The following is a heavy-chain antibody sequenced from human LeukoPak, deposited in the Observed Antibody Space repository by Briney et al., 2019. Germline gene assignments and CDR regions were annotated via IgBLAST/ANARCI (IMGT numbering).Heavy chain of an antibody. Sequence: ASVKVSCKASGYTFTSYYMHWVRQAPGQGLEWMGIINPSGGSTSYAQEFQGRVTMTRDTSTSTVYMELSSLRSEDTAVYYCARDSSVVTFDYWGQGTLVTVSS. CDR3: ARDSSVVTFDY. CDR1: GYTFTSYY. J-gene: IGHJ4*02. V-gene: IGHV1-46*01. D-gene: IGHD4-23*01. CDR2: INPSGGST.